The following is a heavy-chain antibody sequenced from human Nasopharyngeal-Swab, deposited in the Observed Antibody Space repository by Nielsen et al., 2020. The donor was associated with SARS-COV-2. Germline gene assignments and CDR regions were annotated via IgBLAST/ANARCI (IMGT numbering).Heavy chain of an antibody. V-gene: IGHV2-5*02. CDR1: GFSLSTSGVG. CDR3: AHSSSTAYYFDY. D-gene: IGHD6-13*01. CDR2: IYWDDDK. J-gene: IGHJ4*02. Sequence: SGPTLVKPTQTVTLTGTFSGFSLSTSGVGVGGIRQPPGKALEWLALIYWDDDKRYSPSLKSRLTTTKDTSKNQVVLTMTNMDPVDTATYYCAHSSSTAYYFDYWGQGTLVTVSS.